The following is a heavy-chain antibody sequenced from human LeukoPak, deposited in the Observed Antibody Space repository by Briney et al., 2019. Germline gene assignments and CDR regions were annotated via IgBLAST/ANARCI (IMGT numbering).Heavy chain of an antibody. V-gene: IGHV3-33*06. D-gene: IGHD5-18*01. CDR2: IWYDGSNK. CDR1: GFTFSSYG. CDR3: AKVGYSYGPHYFDY. Sequence: GGSLRLSCAASGFTFSSYGMHWVRQAPGKGLEWVAVIWYDGSNKYYADSVKGRFTISRDNSKNTLYLQMNSLRAEDTAVYYCAKVGYSYGPHYFDYWGQGTLVTVSS. J-gene: IGHJ4*02.